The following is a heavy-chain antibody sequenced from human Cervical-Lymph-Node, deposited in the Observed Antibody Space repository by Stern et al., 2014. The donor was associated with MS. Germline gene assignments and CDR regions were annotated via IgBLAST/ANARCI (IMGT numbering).Heavy chain of an antibody. J-gene: IGHJ4*02. CDR2: IGPGDGET. Sequence: VQLVQSGAEVKKPGASVKVSCKVSGYTLTELSMHWVRQAPGKGLECMGGIGPGDGETIYAQKFQGRVTMTEDTSTDTAYMELSSLRSEYTAVYYCATNWYYYDSSGYQGYYFDYWGQGTLVTVSS. D-gene: IGHD3-22*01. CDR3: ATNWYYYDSSGYQGYYFDY. CDR1: GYTLTELS. V-gene: IGHV1-24*01.